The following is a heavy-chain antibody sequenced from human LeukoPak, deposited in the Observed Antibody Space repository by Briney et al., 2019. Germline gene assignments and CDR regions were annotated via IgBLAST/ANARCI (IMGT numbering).Heavy chain of an antibody. V-gene: IGHV3-30*18. CDR2: ISYDGSNK. J-gene: IGHJ4*02. Sequence: PGGSLRLSCAASGFTFSSYGMHWVRQAPGKGLEWVAVISYDGSNKYYADSVKGRFTISRDNSKNTLYLQMNSLRAEDTAVYYCAKDGYYYDYFDYWGQGTLVTVSS. CDR1: GFTFSSYG. CDR3: AKDGYYYDYFDY. D-gene: IGHD3-22*01.